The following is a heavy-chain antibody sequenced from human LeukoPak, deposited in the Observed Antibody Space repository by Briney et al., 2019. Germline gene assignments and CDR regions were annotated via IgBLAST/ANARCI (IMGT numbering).Heavy chain of an antibody. CDR1: GYTFTGYY. CDR2: INPNSGGT. V-gene: IGHV1-2*04. D-gene: IGHD6-19*01. J-gene: IGHJ6*04. CDR3: AREDSSGWSSGHYYGMDV. Sequence: WASVTVSCKAYGYTFTGYYMHWVRQAPGQGLEWMGWINPNSGGTNYAQKFQGWVTMTRDTSISTACMELSRLRSDDTAVYYCAREDSSGWSSGHYYGMDVWGKGTTVTVSS.